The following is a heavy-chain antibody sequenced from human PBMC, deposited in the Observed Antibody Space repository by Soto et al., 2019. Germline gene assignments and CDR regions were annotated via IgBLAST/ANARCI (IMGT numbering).Heavy chain of an antibody. Sequence: GGSLRLSCAASGFTFSSYAMSWVRQAPGKGLEWVSAISGSGGSTYYADSVKGRFTISRDNSKNTLYLQMNSLRAEDTAVYYCAKVSPYDIVVVPAALDYWGQGTLVTVSS. D-gene: IGHD2-2*01. J-gene: IGHJ4*02. CDR3: AKVSPYDIVVVPAALDY. V-gene: IGHV3-23*01. CDR1: GFTFSSYA. CDR2: ISGSGGST.